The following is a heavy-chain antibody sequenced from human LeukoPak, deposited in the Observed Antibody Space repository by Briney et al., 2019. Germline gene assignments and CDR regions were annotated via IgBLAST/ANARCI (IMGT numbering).Heavy chain of an antibody. CDR3: ARDQTTVTTAAWYFDL. CDR2: IHYSGRS. J-gene: IGHJ2*01. V-gene: IGHV4-59*01. D-gene: IGHD4-17*01. Sequence: SETLSLTCTVSGGSISTYYWSWIRQPPGKGLEWVGSIHYSGRSNSNPSLTGRLTISVGTSKNQFSLKLSSVTASDTAVYYCARDQTTVTTAAWYFDLWGRGTLVTVSS. CDR1: GGSISTYY.